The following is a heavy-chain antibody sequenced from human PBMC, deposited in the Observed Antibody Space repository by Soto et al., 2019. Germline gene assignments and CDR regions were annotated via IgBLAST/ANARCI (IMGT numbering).Heavy chain of an antibody. J-gene: IGHJ6*02. CDR2: VDHRGST. CDR1: GESFSGYY. Sequence: SVTLSLTCVVSGESFSGYYWSWIRQTPGMGLEWIGEVDHRGSTTYNPSLKNRASISIDSSKNLFSLELTSVTAADTALYFCARYEYGNSLYGVDVWGQGTRVTVSS. D-gene: IGHD1-7*01. V-gene: IGHV4-34*01. CDR3: ARYEYGNSLYGVDV.